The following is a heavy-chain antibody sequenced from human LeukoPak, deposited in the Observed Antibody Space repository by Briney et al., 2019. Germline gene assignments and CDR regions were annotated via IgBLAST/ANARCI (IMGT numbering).Heavy chain of an antibody. CDR1: GGSISSSSYY. D-gene: IGHD3-22*01. CDR2: IYYTGST. CDR3: ARHPTRGYYDSRMDRVDY. J-gene: IGHJ4*02. Sequence: PSETLSLTCTVSGGSISSSSYYWGWIRQPPGKGLEWIATIYYTGSTYYNPALESRVTISVDTSKNQFSLKLTSVTAADTAVYYCARHPTRGYYDSRMDRVDYWGQRTLVTVSS. V-gene: IGHV4-39*01.